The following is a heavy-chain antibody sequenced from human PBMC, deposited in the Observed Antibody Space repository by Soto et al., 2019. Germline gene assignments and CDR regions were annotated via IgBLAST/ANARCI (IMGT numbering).Heavy chain of an antibody. Sequence: GGSLRLSCAASGFTVSSNYMSWVRQAPGKGLEWVSVIYSGGSTYYADSVKGRFTISRDNSKNTLYLQMNSLRAEDTAVYYCARGEGWELLGYYYGMDVWGQGTTVTVSS. CDR2: IYSGGST. D-gene: IGHD1-26*01. CDR3: ARGEGWELLGYYYGMDV. V-gene: IGHV3-53*01. J-gene: IGHJ6*02. CDR1: GFTVSSNY.